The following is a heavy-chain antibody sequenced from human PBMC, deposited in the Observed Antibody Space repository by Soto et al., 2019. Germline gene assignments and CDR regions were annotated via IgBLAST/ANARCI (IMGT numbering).Heavy chain of an antibody. D-gene: IGHD2-2*01. CDR1: GGSINSSNW. CDR2: IYHSGST. Sequence: QVQLQESGPGLVKPSGTLSLTCGVSGGSINSSNWWSWVRQPPGKGLEWIGEIYHSGSTNYNPSLKSRVTISVDKSKNQFSLKLSSVTAADTAVYYCARKYCSSTSCSSYYFDYWGQGTLVTVSS. V-gene: IGHV4-4*02. J-gene: IGHJ4*02. CDR3: ARKYCSSTSCSSYYFDY.